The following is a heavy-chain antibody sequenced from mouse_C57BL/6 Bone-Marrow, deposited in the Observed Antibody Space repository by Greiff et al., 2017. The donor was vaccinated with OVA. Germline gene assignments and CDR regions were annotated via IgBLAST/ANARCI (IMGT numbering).Heavy chain of an antibody. CDR3: VYYYGSSYRYFDY. CDR1: GYTFTSYW. V-gene: IGHV1-64*01. Sequence: QVHVKQPGAELVKPGASVKLSCKASGYTFTSYWMHWVKQRPGQGLEWIGMIHPNSGSTNYNEKFKSKATLTVDKSSSTAYMQLSSLTSEDSAVYYCVYYYGSSYRYFDYWGQGTTLTVSS. CDR2: IHPNSGST. J-gene: IGHJ2*01. D-gene: IGHD1-1*01.